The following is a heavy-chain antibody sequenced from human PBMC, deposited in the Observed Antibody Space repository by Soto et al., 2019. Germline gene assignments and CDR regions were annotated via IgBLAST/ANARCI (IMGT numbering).Heavy chain of an antibody. CDR2: INAGNGNT. CDR3: AREGIFGDYRNWFDP. Sequence: ASVKVSCKASGYTFTSYAMHWVRQAPGQRLEWMGWINAGNGNTKYSQKFQGRVTITRDTSASTAYMELSSLRSEDTAVYYCAREGIFGDYRNWFDPWGQGTLVTVS. CDR1: GYTFTSYA. V-gene: IGHV1-3*01. J-gene: IGHJ5*02. D-gene: IGHD3-3*01.